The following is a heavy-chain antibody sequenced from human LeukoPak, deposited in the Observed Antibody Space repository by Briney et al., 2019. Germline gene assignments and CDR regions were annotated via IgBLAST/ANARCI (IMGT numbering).Heavy chain of an antibody. D-gene: IGHD1-7*01. CDR3: ARFAEDWNYGVLDY. J-gene: IGHJ4*02. CDR2: IKQDESEK. Sequence: GGSLRLSCAASGFTFSSYWMSWVRQAPGKGLEWVANIKQDESEKYYVDSVKGRFTISRDNAKKSLYLQMNSLRAEDTAVYYCARFAEDWNYGVLDYWGQGTLVTVSS. CDR1: GFTFSSYW. V-gene: IGHV3-7*01.